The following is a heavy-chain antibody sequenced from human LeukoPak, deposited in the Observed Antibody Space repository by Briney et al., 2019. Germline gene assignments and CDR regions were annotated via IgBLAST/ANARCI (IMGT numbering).Heavy chain of an antibody. CDR2: ISYDGSNK. CDR3: ARDQKVSYRSYYYYYGMDV. CDR1: GFTFSSYA. Sequence: LGGSLRLSCAASGFTFSSYAMHWVRQAPGKGLEWVAVISYDGSNKYYADSVKGRFTISRDNSKNTLYLQMNSLRAEDTAVYYCARDQKVSYRSYYYYYGMDVWGQGTTVTVSS. D-gene: IGHD1-26*01. J-gene: IGHJ6*02. V-gene: IGHV3-30-3*01.